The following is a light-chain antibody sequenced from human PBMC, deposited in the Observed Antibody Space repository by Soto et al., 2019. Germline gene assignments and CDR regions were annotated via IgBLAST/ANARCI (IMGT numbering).Light chain of an antibody. V-gene: IGLV1-40*01. J-gene: IGLJ1*01. CDR3: QYYAGTLSGLFV. CDR2: TNT. CDR1: TSNFGPLSG. Sequence: QSALTQPPSVSGAPGQRITISCTGSTSNFGPLSGIHWYQQLPGRAPKLLIYTNTHRPSGVPDRFSGSKSGTSASLAITGLQPFYERDSSYQYYAGTLSGLFVFGRGTKVPV.